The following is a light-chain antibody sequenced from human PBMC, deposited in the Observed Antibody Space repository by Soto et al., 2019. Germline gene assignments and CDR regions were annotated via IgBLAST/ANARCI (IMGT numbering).Light chain of an antibody. V-gene: IGKV1-5*01. CDR3: QQYNGYSTWT. J-gene: IGKJ1*01. CDR1: QSISKW. Sequence: DIQMTQSPSTLSASVGDRVTITCRASQSISKWLVWYQQKPGKAPKVLIFDASILASGVPSRFSGSGYGTEFTLTISSQQPDDFATYYCQQYNGYSTWTFGQGTKVDIK. CDR2: DAS.